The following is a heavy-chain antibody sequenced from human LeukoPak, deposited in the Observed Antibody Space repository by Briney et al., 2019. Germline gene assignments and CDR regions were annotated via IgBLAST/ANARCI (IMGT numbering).Heavy chain of an antibody. CDR3: ARALSSGWYLKGSDAFDI. CDR2: INNSGGST. D-gene: IGHD6-19*01. Sequence: PGGSLRPSCAVSGLTFSNYGMSWVRQAPGKGLEWVSRINNSGGSTYYADSVKGRFTISRDNSKNTLYLQMNSLRAEDTAVYYCARALSSGWYLKGSDAFDIWGQGTMVTVSS. J-gene: IGHJ3*02. CDR1: GLTFSNYG. V-gene: IGHV3-23*01.